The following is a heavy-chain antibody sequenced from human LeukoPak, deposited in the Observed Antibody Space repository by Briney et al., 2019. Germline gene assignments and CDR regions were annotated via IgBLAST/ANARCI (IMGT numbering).Heavy chain of an antibody. V-gene: IGHV4-59*01. CDR2: IYYSGST. D-gene: IGHD6-25*01. CDR3: ARGIKEEWQAAAGVAY. Sequence: SETLPLTCTVSGGSISSYYWSWIRQPPGKGLEWIGYIYYSGSTNYNPSLKSRVTISVDTSKNQFSLKLSSVTAADTAVYYCARGIKEEWQAAAGVAYWGQGTLVTVSS. CDR1: GGSISSYY. J-gene: IGHJ4*02.